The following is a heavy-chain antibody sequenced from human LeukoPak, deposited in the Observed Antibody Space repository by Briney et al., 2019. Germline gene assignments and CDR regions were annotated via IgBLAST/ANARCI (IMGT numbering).Heavy chain of an antibody. CDR3: ASLPGQWLERYYYYGMDV. Sequence: ASVKVSCKASGGTFSSYAISWVRQAPGQGLEWMGGIIPIFGTANYAQKFQGRVTITADESTSTAYMELSSLRSEDTAVYYCASLPGQWLERYYYYGMDVWGQGTTVTVSS. V-gene: IGHV1-69*13. CDR1: GGTFSSYA. D-gene: IGHD6-19*01. CDR2: IIPIFGTA. J-gene: IGHJ6*02.